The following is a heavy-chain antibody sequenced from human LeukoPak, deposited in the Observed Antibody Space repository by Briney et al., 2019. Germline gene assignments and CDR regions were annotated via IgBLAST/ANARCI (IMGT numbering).Heavy chain of an antibody. CDR2: IIPIFGTA. D-gene: IGHD2-2*01. V-gene: IGHV1-69*13. CDR3: ARSHNQIWVPAATGYFDY. Sequence: ASAKVSCKASGGTLSSYAISWVRPAPGQGREWVGGIIPIFGTANYAQKFQGRVKITADESTSTAYMELSSLRSEDTAVYYCARSHNQIWVPAATGYFDYWGQGTLVTVSS. J-gene: IGHJ4*02. CDR1: GGTLSSYA.